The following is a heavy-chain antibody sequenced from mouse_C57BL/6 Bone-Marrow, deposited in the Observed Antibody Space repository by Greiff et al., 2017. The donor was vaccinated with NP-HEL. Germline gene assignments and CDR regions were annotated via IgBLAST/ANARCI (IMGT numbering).Heavy chain of an antibody. CDR3: TRDGSNYPFDY. J-gene: IGHJ2*01. CDR2: ISSGGDYI. V-gene: IGHV5-9-1*02. D-gene: IGHD2-5*01. Sequence: EVHLVESGEGLVKPGGSLKLSCAASGFTFSSYAMSWVRQTPEKRLEWVAYISSGGDYIYYADTVKGRFTISRDNARNTLYLQMSSLKSEDTAMYYCTRDGSNYPFDYWGQGTTLTVSS. CDR1: GFTFSSYA.